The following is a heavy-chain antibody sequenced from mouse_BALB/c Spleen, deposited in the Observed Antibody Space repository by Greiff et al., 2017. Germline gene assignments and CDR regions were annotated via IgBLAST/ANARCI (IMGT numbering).Heavy chain of an antibody. CDR3: APLLSYAMDY. J-gene: IGHJ4*01. V-gene: IGHV1-7*01. Sequence: VQLQQSGAELAKPGASVKMSCKASGYTFTSYWMHWVKQRPGQGLEWIGYINPSTGYTEYNQKFKDKATLTADKSSSTAYMQLSSLTSEDSAVYYCAPLLSYAMDYWGQGTSVTVSS. CDR1: GYTFTSYW. CDR2: INPSTGYT. D-gene: IGHD2-10*01.